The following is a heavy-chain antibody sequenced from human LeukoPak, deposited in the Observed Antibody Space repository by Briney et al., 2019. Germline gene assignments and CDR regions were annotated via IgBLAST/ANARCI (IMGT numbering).Heavy chain of an antibody. CDR2: IYTSGST. CDR1: GGSISSGSYY. Sequence: SETLSLTCTVSGGSISSGSYYWSWIRQPAGKGLEWIGRIYTSGSTNYNPSLKSRVTISVDTSKNQFSLKLSSVTAADTAVYYCARDNTYSSGRPDAFDIWGQGTLVTVSS. V-gene: IGHV4-61*02. D-gene: IGHD6-19*01. CDR3: ARDNTYSSGRPDAFDI. J-gene: IGHJ3*02.